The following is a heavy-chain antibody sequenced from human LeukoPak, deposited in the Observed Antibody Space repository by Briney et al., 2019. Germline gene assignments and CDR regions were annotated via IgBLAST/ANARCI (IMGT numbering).Heavy chain of an antibody. Sequence: SETLSLTCTVSGGSISSYYWSWIRQPAGKGLEWIGRIYTSGSTNYNPSLKSRVTMSVGTSKNQFSLKLSSVTAADTAVYYCARGPYGSGSYYLFDYWGQGTLVTVSS. CDR3: ARGPYGSGSYYLFDY. D-gene: IGHD3-10*01. CDR2: IYTSGST. V-gene: IGHV4-4*07. J-gene: IGHJ4*02. CDR1: GGSISSYY.